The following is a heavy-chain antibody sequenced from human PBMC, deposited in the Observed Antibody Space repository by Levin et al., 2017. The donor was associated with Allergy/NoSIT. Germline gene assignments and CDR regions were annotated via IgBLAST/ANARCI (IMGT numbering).Heavy chain of an antibody. CDR1: GFTFSSYA. CDR2: ISGSGGST. D-gene: IGHD3-22*01. Sequence: PGGSLRLSCAASGFTFSSYAMSWVRQAPGKGLEWVSAISGSGGSTYYADSVKGRFTISRDNSKNTLYLQMNSLRAEDTAVYYCAKLIGPGYYDGRQGRGYFDYWGQGTLVTVSS. V-gene: IGHV3-23*01. J-gene: IGHJ4*02. CDR3: AKLIGPGYYDGRQGRGYFDY.